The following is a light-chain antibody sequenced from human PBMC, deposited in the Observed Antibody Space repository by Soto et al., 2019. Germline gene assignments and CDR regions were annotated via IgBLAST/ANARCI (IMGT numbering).Light chain of an antibody. CDR2: AAF. CDR1: QSVARY. CDR3: QQSYINPLT. V-gene: IGKV1-39*01. J-gene: IGKJ4*01. Sequence: DIPMTQSPSSLSASIGDRVNITCRASQSVARYLHWYRQRPGQAPEPLIYAAFNLHSGVPSRFSGSGSGTDYTLTISGLQPDDFATYFCQQSYINPLTFGGGTKVDVK.